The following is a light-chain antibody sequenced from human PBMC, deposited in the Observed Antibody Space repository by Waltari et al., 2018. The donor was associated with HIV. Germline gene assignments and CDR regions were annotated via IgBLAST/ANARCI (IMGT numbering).Light chain of an antibody. V-gene: IGKV3-15*01. CDR3: QQYKDWPPWT. J-gene: IGKJ1*01. Sequence: TVMTQSPGTWSVSPRERATLSCRASQSVSNNLAWYQQKPGEAPRLLIYDASDRATGVPARFSGSGSGTEFTLTISSLQSEDFAVYFCQQYKDWPPWTFGQGTKVEMK. CDR1: QSVSNN. CDR2: DAS.